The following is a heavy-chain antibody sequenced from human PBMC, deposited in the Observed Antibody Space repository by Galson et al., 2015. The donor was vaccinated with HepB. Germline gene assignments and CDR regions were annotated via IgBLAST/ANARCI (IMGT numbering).Heavy chain of an antibody. D-gene: IGHD3-10*01. J-gene: IGHJ6*02. Sequence: SLRLSCAATGFTFSNSWMSWVRQAPGKGLEWMGNIKQDGSEKSYVDSVKGRFTISRDNARNSLSLQMNSLRAEDTAVYYCARGRWAYYAGSYHYHGMDVWGQGTTVTVSS. CDR2: IKQDGSEK. CDR1: GFTFSNSW. V-gene: IGHV3-7*03. CDR3: ARGRWAYYAGSYHYHGMDV.